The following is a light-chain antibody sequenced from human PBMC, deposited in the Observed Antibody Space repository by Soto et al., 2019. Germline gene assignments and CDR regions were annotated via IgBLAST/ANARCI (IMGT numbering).Light chain of an antibody. V-gene: IGKV3-20*01. CDR2: GAS. J-gene: IGKJ4*01. CDR1: QSVSSSY. Sequence: EIVLTQSPGTLSLSPEERATLSCRASQSVSSSYLACYQQKPGQAPRLLIYGASSRATGIPDRFSGSGSGTDFTLTISRLEPEDFAVYYCQQYGSSPPWTFGGGTKVEIK. CDR3: QQYGSSPPWT.